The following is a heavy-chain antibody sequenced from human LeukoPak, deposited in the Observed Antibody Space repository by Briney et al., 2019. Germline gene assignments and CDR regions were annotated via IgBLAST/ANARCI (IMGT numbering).Heavy chain of an antibody. V-gene: IGHV1-69*05. CDR2: IIPIFGTA. J-gene: IGHJ4*02. D-gene: IGHD6-13*01. CDR1: GGTFSSYA. Sequence: SVKVSCKASGGTFSSYAISWVRQAPGQGLEWMGGIIPIFGTANYAQKFQGRVTITTDESTSTAYMELSSLRSEDTAVYYCAVPRGGSSWYAQIDYWGQGTLVTVSS. CDR3: AVPRGGSSWYAQIDY.